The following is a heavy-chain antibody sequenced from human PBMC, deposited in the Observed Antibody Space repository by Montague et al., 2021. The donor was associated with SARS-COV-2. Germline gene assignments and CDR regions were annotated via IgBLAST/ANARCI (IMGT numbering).Heavy chain of an antibody. CDR2: ISYSGST. CDR3: ARDGCSGGSCYYNWFDP. J-gene: IGHJ5*02. Sequence: SETLSLTCTVSGGSISSYYWSCIRQPPGKGLEWIGYISYSGSTNYKPSLKSRVTMSVDTSKNYFSLKLNSVTAADTAVYYCARDGCSGGSCYYNWFDPWGQGTLVTVSS. V-gene: IGHV4-59*01. D-gene: IGHD2-15*01. CDR1: GGSISSYY.